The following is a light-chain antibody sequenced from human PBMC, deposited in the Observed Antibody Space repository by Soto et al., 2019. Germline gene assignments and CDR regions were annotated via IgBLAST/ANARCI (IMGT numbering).Light chain of an antibody. CDR3: QQYNNWPPA. J-gene: IGKJ1*01. V-gene: IGKV3-15*01. CDR2: GAS. CDR1: QSVSSN. Sequence: EIVMTQSPATLSVSPGERANLSCRASQSVSSNLAWYQQKPGQAPRLLIYGASTRATGIPARFSGSGSGTEFTLTISSLQSEDFAVYYCQQYNNWPPAFGQGTKVEIK.